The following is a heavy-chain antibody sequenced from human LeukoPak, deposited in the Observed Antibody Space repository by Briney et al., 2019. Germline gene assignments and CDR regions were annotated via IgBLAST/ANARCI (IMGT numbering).Heavy chain of an antibody. D-gene: IGHD3-10*01. CDR3: ARILTSGDY. CDR2: INHSGST. V-gene: IGHV4-34*01. Sequence: SETLSLTCAVYGGSYSGYYWSWIRQPPGKGLEWIGEINHSGSTNYNPSLKSRVTISVDTSKNQFSLKLSSVTAADTAVYYCARILTSGDYWGQGTLVTVSS. CDR1: GGSYSGYY. J-gene: IGHJ4*02.